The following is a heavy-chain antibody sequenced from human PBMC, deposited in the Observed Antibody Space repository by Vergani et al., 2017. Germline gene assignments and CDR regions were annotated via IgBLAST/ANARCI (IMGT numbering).Heavy chain of an antibody. CDR1: GFTFSDYY. Sequence: QVQLVESGGGLVKPGGSLRLSCAASGFTFSDYYMSWIRQAPGKGLEWVSYISSSGSTIYYADSVKGRFTISRDNAKNSLYLQMNSLRAEDTAVYYCASLLQNIQYYYYGMDVWGQGTTVTVSS. J-gene: IGHJ6*02. CDR2: ISSSGSTI. V-gene: IGHV3-11*01. CDR3: ASLLQNIQYYYYGMDV. D-gene: IGHD2/OR15-2a*01.